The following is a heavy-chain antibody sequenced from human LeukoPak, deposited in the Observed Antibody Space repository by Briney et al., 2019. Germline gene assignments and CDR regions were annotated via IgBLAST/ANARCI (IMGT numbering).Heavy chain of an antibody. Sequence: GGALRLSCTASRFTFSTYAMSWVRQAPGKGLEWVSSISGSGDTTYYTGSVKGRFTISRDNSKNALYLQMSSLRAEDTAVYYCAKSQRNDQQVVQRIDYWGQGTLVTVSS. D-gene: IGHD2-2*01. V-gene: IGHV3-23*01. CDR3: AKSQRNDQQVVQRIDY. J-gene: IGHJ4*02. CDR2: ISGSGDTT. CDR1: RFTFSTYA.